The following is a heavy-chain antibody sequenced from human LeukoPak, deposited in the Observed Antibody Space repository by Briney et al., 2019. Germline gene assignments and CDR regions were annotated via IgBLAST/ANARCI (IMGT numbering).Heavy chain of an antibody. CDR2: LYYSGST. CDR3: ARPARGYYFDY. D-gene: IGHD3-10*01. Sequence: PSETLSLTCTVSGGSISSYYWGWVRQPPGKGLEWIGSLYYSGSTYYNPSLKSRVTISVDTSKNQFSLKLSSVTAADTAVYYCARPARGYYFDYWGQGTLVTVSS. CDR1: GGSISSYY. V-gene: IGHV4-39*01. J-gene: IGHJ4*02.